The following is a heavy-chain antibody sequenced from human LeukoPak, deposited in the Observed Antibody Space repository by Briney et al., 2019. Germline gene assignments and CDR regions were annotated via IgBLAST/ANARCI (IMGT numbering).Heavy chain of an antibody. CDR2: INHSGST. Sequence: GSLRLSCAASGFTFSSYAMSWVRQPPGKGLEWIGEINHSGSTNYNPSLKSRVTISVDTSKNQFSLKLSSVTAADTAVYYCAAQAIWFGEGYYYYYYMDVWGKGTTVTVSS. V-gene: IGHV4-34*08. D-gene: IGHD3-10*01. J-gene: IGHJ6*03. CDR3: AAQAIWFGEGYYYYYYMDV. CDR1: GFTFSSYA.